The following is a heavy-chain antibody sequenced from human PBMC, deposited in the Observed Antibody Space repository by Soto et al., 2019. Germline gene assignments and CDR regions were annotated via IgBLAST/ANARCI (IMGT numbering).Heavy chain of an antibody. CDR1: GFTFSSYA. CDR3: ARDGGAY. CDR2: MSYDGSNK. J-gene: IGHJ4*02. Sequence: QVQLVESGGGVVQPGRSLRLSCAASGFTFSSYAMHWVRRAPGKGLEWMAVMSYDGSNKYYADSVKGRFTISRDNSKNTRYLQMNSLRPEDTAQYYCARDGGAYWGQGTLVIVSS. V-gene: IGHV3-30-3*01. D-gene: IGHD3-16*01.